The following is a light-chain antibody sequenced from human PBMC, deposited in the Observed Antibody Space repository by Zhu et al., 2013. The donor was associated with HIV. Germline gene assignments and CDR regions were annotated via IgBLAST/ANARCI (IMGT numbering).Light chain of an antibody. J-gene: IGKJ3*01. CDR1: QTINNY. CDR2: AAS. V-gene: IGKV1-39*01. Sequence: DIQMTQSPSSLSASVGDRITITCRASQTINNYLNWYLHKPGKAPNFLIYAASTLQSGVPSRFSGSGSGTNFTLTISSLQPEDVATYYCQKYNGAPFTFGPGTKVDIK. CDR3: QKYNGAPFT.